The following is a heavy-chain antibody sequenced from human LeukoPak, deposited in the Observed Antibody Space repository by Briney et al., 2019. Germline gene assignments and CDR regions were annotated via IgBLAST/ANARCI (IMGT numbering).Heavy chain of an antibody. CDR1: GGSISSSSYY. Sequence: PSEILSLTCTVSGGSISSSSYYWGWIRQPPGKGLEWIGSIYYSGSTYYNPSLKSRVTISVDTSKNQFSLKLSSVTAADTAVYYCARGFPRHYYDSSGALDYWGQGTLVTVSS. J-gene: IGHJ4*02. CDR3: ARGFPRHYYDSSGALDY. CDR2: IYYSGST. D-gene: IGHD3-22*01. V-gene: IGHV4-39*07.